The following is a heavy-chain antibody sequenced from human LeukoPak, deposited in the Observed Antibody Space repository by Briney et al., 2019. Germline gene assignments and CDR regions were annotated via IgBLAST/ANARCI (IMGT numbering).Heavy chain of an antibody. Sequence: SETLSLTCAVYGGSFSDYYWTWIRQPPGKGLEWIGEIDHSGSTNYNPSLKSRVTISVDKSKNQFSLRLSSVTAADTAVYYCARPRNWGSVRGWFDPWGQGTLVTVSS. CDR3: ARPRNWGSVRGWFDP. D-gene: IGHD7-27*01. CDR2: IDHSGST. CDR1: GGSFSDYY. V-gene: IGHV4-34*01. J-gene: IGHJ5*02.